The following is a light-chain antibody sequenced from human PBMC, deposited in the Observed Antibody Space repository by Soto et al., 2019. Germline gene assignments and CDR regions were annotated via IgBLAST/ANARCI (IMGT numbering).Light chain of an antibody. CDR1: QSVSSSY. J-gene: IGKJ3*01. V-gene: IGKV3-20*01. Sequence: EIVLTQSPGTLSLSPGERATLSCRASQSVSSSYLAWYQQKPGQAPRLLIYGASSRATGIPDRFSGSGSGTDLTLTISRLEPVDFAVYYCQQFGSSPFFTFGPGTKVDIK. CDR3: QQFGSSPFFT. CDR2: GAS.